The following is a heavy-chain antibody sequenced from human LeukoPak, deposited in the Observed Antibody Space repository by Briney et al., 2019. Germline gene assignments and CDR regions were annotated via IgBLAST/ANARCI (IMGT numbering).Heavy chain of an antibody. CDR3: AREGRCCSGGSCPIDY. J-gene: IGHJ4*02. Sequence: SETLSLTCTVSGGSISSGSYCWGWIRQPAGKGLEWIGRIYTSGSTNYNPSLKSRVTISVDTSKNQFSLKLSSVTAADTAVYYCAREGRCCSGGSCPIDYWGQGTLVTVSS. V-gene: IGHV4-61*02. CDR2: IYTSGST. CDR1: GGSISSGSYC. D-gene: IGHD2-15*01.